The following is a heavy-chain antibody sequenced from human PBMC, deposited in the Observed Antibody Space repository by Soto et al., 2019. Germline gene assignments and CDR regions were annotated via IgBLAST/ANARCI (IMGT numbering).Heavy chain of an antibody. D-gene: IGHD3-3*01. CDR3: ARGHHDFWSGYLGY. CDR2: IIPILGIA. V-gene: IGHV1-69*02. CDR1: GGSISSNT. J-gene: IGHJ4*02. Sequence: GASVKLSCEDSGGSISSNTISWVRQAPGQGLEWMGRIIPILGIANYAQKFQGRVTITADKSTSTAYMELSSLRSEDTAVYYCARGHHDFWSGYLGYWGQGTLVTVSS.